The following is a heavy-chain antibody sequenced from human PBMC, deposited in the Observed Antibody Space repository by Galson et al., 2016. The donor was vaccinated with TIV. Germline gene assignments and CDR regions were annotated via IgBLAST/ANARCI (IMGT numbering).Heavy chain of an antibody. V-gene: IGHV1-2*06. CDR1: KYTFIGYY. CDR2: INPSSGGT. D-gene: IGHD5-12*01. J-gene: IGHJ4*02. CDR3: ARALVASIIDLDY. Sequence: SVKVSCTASKYTFIGYYMHWVRQAPGRGLEWMGLINPSSGGTDYAQKFQGRVTMTRDTSINTAYLELTSLTSDDTAVYYCARALVASIIDLDYWGPGTLVTVSS.